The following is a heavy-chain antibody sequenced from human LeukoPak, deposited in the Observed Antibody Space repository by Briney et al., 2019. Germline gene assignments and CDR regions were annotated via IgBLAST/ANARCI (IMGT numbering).Heavy chain of an antibody. CDR3: ARDKLRYCSSTSCSYFDY. Sequence: GSLRLSCAASGFTFSSYSMNWVRQAPGRGLEWVSSISSSSSYIYYADSVKGRFTISRDNSKNTLYLQMNSLRAEDTAVYYCARDKLRYCSSTSCSYFDYWGQGTLVTVSS. CDR2: ISSSSSYI. CDR1: GFTFSSYS. J-gene: IGHJ4*02. V-gene: IGHV3-21*01. D-gene: IGHD2-2*01.